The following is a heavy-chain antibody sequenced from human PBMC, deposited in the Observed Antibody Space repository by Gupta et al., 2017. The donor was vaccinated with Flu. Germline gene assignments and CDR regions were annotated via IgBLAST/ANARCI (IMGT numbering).Heavy chain of an antibody. CDR1: GFTFDDYP. Sequence: EVQLVESGGGLVQPGRSLRLSCAASGFTFDDYPMHWVRQAPGKGLEWVSGISWNSGSIGYADSVKGRFTISRDNAKNSLYLQMNSLRAEDTALYYCAKGIVGATINFDYWGQGTLVTVSS. J-gene: IGHJ4*02. V-gene: IGHV3-9*01. CDR3: AKGIVGATINFDY. D-gene: IGHD1-26*01. CDR2: ISWNSGSI.